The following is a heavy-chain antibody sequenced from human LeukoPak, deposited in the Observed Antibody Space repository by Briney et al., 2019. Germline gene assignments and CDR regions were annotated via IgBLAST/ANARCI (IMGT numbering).Heavy chain of an antibody. CDR1: GYSFDNYW. CDR2: IYPADSDT. CDR3: ARHTSALSHDF. Sequence: GESLKISCQGSGYSFDNYWIAWVRQMPGKGLELMGVIYPADSDTKYSPSLQGQVTISADKFINTAYMQWSSLKASDTAIYYCARHTSALSHDFWGQGTLVTVSS. J-gene: IGHJ4*02. D-gene: IGHD3-10*01. V-gene: IGHV5-51*01.